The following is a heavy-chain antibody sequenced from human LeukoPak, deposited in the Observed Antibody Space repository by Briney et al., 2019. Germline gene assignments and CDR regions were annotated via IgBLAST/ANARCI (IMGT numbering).Heavy chain of an antibody. CDR1: GFTFSSYG. Sequence: PGGSLRLSCAASGFTFSSYGMHWVRQAPGKGLEWVAFIRYDGSNKYYADSVKGRFTISRDNSKNTLYLQMNSLRAEDTAVYYCAKDRQQLDGDWYFQHWGQGTLVTVSS. J-gene: IGHJ1*01. V-gene: IGHV3-30*02. CDR3: AKDRQQLDGDWYFQH. D-gene: IGHD6-13*01. CDR2: IRYDGSNK.